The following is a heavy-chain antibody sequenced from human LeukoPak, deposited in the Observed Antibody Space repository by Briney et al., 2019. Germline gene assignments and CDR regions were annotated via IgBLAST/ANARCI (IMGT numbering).Heavy chain of an antibody. CDR3: ARVPTGYIVVVPAAMIRGDAFDI. V-gene: IGHV4-34*01. CDR1: GGSFSGYY. CDR2: INHSGST. Sequence: SETLSLTCAVYGGSFSGYYWSWIRQPPGKGLEWIGEINHSGSTNYNPSLKSRVTISVDTSKNQFSLKLSSVTAADTAVYYCARVPTGYIVVVPAAMIRGDAFDIWGQGTMVTVSS. D-gene: IGHD2-2*01. J-gene: IGHJ3*02.